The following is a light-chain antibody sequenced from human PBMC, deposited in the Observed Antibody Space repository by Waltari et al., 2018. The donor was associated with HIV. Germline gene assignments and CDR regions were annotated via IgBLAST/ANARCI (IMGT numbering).Light chain of an antibody. J-gene: IGLJ2*01. CDR1: SSNIESNY. Sequence: QSVLTQPPSASGTPGQRVTISCSGSSSNIESNYVNWYLQLPGTAPKRLIYRNNQRPSGVPDRFSGSKSGTSASLAISGLRSEDEAEYYCAAWDDSLRGVFGGGTKLTVL. CDR2: RNN. V-gene: IGLV1-47*01. CDR3: AAWDDSLRGV.